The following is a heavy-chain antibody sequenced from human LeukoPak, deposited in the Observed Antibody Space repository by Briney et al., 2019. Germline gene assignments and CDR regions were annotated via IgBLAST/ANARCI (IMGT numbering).Heavy chain of an antibody. V-gene: IGHV3-23*01. CDR3: AKLKKGTYDFWSGYPPYYFDY. J-gene: IGHJ4*02. CDR2: ISGSGGST. D-gene: IGHD3-3*01. CDR1: EFTFSNNA. Sequence: GGSLRLSCAASEFTFSNNAMSWDRQAPGKGLEWVSAISGSGGSTYYADSVKGRFTISRDNSKDTLYLQMNSLRAEDTAVYYCAKLKKGTYDFWSGYPPYYFDYWGQGTLVTVSS.